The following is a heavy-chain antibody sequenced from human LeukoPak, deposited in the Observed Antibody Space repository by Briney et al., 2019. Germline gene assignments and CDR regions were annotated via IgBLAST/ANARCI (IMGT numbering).Heavy chain of an antibody. J-gene: IGHJ4*02. CDR2: ISTTENT. CDR3: ARQSGGNYVYFDY. V-gene: IGHV4-4*07. D-gene: IGHD2-15*01. Sequence: SETLSLTCTVSGGSISTYYWSWIRQPAGKGLEWIGRISTTENTNYNPSLKSRVTISVDKSKNQFSLKLSSVTAADTAVYYCARQSGGNYVYFDYWGPGTQVTVSS. CDR1: GGSISTYY.